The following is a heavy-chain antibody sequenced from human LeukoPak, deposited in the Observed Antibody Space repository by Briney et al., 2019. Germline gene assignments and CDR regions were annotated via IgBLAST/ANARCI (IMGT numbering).Heavy chain of an antibody. CDR3: ARDYLVGAPLAS. CDR1: GVSITNYY. D-gene: IGHD1-26*01. V-gene: IGHV4-4*07. Sequence: PSETLSLTCTVSGVSITNYYWAWIRQRAGKGLEWIGRISGSTNYNPSHKSRVTISIDKPKNQFSLKPRSVTAADTALYYCARDYLVGAPLASWGQGTLVTVSS. J-gene: IGHJ4*02. CDR2: ISGST.